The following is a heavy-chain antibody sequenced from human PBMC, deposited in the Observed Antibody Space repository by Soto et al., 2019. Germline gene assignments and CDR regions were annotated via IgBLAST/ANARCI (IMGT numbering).Heavy chain of an antibody. V-gene: IGHV3-23*01. CDR1: GFTFSRSV. CDR2: ISGSGDDT. CDR3: AKDRATYYHGSGTDY. J-gene: IGHJ4*02. Sequence: GGSLRPSCAASGFTFSRSVMTWVRQTPGRGLEWVAAISGSGDDTYYADSVKGRFIVSRDNSKNTLFLQMNGLRAEDAALYFCAKDRATYYHGSGTDYWGQGTLVTVSS. D-gene: IGHD3-10*01.